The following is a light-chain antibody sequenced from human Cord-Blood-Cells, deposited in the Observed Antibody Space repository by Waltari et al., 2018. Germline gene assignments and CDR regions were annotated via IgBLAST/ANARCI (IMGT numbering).Light chain of an antibody. CDR3: SSYTSSSTLV. V-gene: IGLV2-14*01. J-gene: IGLJ1*01. CDR2: DVS. CDR1: SGYVGGYNY. Sequence: QSALTQPVSVSGSPGQSLTLPCTGTSGYVGGYNYFSWYQRYPGKAPTLMIYDVSNRPSGVSNRFAGSKSGNTASLTISGLQAEDEADYYCSSYTSSSTLVFGTGTKVTVL.